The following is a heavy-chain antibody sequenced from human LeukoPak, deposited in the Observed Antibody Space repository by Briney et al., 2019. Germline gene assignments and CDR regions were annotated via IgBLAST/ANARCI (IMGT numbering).Heavy chain of an antibody. CDR3: ARDLTGRSDY. V-gene: IGHV1-2*02. CDR2: INPNSGGT. J-gene: IGHJ4*02. Sequence: ASVKVSCKASGYTFSDYYMHWVRQAPGQGLEWMGWINPNSGGTNYAQSFQGRVTMTRDTSISTAYMELSRLRSDDTAVYYCARDLTGRSDYWGQGTLVTVSS. D-gene: IGHD3-9*01. CDR1: GYTFSDYY.